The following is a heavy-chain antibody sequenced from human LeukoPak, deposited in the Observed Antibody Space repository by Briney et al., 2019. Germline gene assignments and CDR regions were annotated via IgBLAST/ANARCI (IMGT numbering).Heavy chain of an antibody. CDR3: AKEVFGSSWTGFDY. CDR2: ISGSGGST. V-gene: IGHV3-23*01. CDR1: GLTFSRYA. D-gene: IGHD6-13*01. Sequence: GGSLRLSCAASGLTFSRYAMSWVRQAPGKGLEWVSAISGSGGSTYYADSVKGRFTISRDNSKNTLCLQMNSLRAEDTAVYYCAKEVFGSSWTGFDYWGQGTLVTVSS. J-gene: IGHJ4*02.